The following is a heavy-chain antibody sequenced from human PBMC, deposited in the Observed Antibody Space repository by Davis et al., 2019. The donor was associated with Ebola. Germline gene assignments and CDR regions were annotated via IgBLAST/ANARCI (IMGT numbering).Heavy chain of an antibody. CDR2: IYYSGST. J-gene: IGHJ4*02. Sequence: MPSETLSLTCTVSGGSISSYYWSWIRQPPGKGLEWIGYIYYSGSTNYNPSPKSRVTISVDTSKNQFSLKLSSVTAADTAVYYCARGRGRGFDYWGQGSLVPVSS. CDR3: ARGRGRGFDY. D-gene: IGHD3-10*01. CDR1: GGSISSYY. V-gene: IGHV4-59*08.